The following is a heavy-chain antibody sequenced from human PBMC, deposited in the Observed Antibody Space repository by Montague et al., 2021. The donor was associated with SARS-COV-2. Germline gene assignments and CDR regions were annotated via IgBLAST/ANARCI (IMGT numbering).Heavy chain of an antibody. CDR1: GASLASGYW. D-gene: IGHD1-1*01. V-gene: IGHV4-4*02. CDR2: IHHTGGS. Sequence: SETLSLTCAVSGASLASGYWWSWVRQSPGKGLEWIAEIHHTGGSNYNPSLGSRVTIFLDHSKNHLTLTLSSVTAADTAMYYCASHPVWQQLCTWGQGTLVTVSA. J-gene: IGHJ5*02. CDR3: ASHPVWQQLCT.